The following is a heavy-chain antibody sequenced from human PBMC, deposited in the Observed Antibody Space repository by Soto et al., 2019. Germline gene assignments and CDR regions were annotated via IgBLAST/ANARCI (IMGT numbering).Heavy chain of an antibody. J-gene: IGHJ4*02. CDR3: AREGITGSDY. CDR2: IYHSGST. V-gene: IGHV4-38-2*02. CDR1: GYSISSGYY. Sequence: SETLSLTCTVSGYSISSGYYWGWIQQPPGKGLEWIGSIYHSGSTYYNPSLKSRVTISVDTSKNQFSLKLSSVTAADTAVYYCAREGITGSDYWGQGTLVTVSS. D-gene: IGHD1-20*01.